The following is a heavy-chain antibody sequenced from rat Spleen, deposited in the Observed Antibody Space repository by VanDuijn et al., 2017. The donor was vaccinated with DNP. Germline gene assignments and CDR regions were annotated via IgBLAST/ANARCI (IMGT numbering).Heavy chain of an antibody. CDR3: ATQRYYDGTYYYGFDY. CDR2: ISPSGGNT. V-gene: IGHV5-19*01. J-gene: IGHJ2*01. Sequence: EVQLVESGGGLVQPGRSLKLSCAASGFTFSNYAMHWIRQAPRKGLEWVASISPSGGNTYYGDSVKGRFTVSRDSAKSTLYLQMDSLGSEDTATYYCATQRYYDGTYYYGFDYWGQGVMVTVSS. CDR1: GFTFSNYA. D-gene: IGHD1-12*02.